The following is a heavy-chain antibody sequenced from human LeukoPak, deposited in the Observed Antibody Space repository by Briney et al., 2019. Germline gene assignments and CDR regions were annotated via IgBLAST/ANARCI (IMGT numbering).Heavy chain of an antibody. CDR1: GYTFTGYY. CDR3: AKIREVGTNNGVVVVPTFGAFDI. D-gene: IGHD2-15*01. CDR2: INPNSGGT. J-gene: IGHJ3*02. Sequence: ASVKASGKASGYTFTGYYMHWGRQAPGQGLEWRGWINPNSGGTNYAQKFQGRVTLTRDTSISTAYMELSSLRSDDTAVYFCAKIREVGTNNGVVVVPTFGAFDIWGQGTMVTVSS. V-gene: IGHV1-2*02.